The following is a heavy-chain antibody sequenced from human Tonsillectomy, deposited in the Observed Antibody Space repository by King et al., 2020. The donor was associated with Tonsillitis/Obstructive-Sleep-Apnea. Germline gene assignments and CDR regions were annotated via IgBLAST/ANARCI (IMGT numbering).Heavy chain of an antibody. Sequence: QVQLVESGGGLVKPGGSLRLSCAASGFTFSAYYMSWIRQAPGKGLEWVSYISSSSSYTNYAHSVKGRFTISRDTAKNSLYLQMNSLRAEDTAVYYCAREGDEGPFDYWGEGTLVTVSS. CDR2: ISSSSSYT. CDR1: GFTFSAYY. CDR3: AREGDEGPFDY. V-gene: IGHV3-11*06. J-gene: IGHJ4*02.